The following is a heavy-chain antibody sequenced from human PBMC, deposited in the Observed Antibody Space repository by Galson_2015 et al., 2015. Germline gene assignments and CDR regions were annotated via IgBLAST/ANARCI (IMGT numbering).Heavy chain of an antibody. CDR2: ISSSSSYI. CDR3: ARPGTDSSGWYFGSSIRYGMDV. J-gene: IGHJ6*02. V-gene: IGHV3-21*01. Sequence: SLRLSCAASGFTFSSYRMNWVRQAPGKGLEWVSSISSSSSYIYYADSVKGRFTISRDNAKNSLYLQMNSLRAEDTAVYYCARPGTDSSGWYFGSSIRYGMDVWGQGTTVTVSS. D-gene: IGHD6-13*01. CDR1: GFTFSSYR.